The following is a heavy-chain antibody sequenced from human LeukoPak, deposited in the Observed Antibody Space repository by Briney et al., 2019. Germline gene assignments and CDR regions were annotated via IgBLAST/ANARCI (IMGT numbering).Heavy chain of an antibody. V-gene: IGHV4-61*02. Sequence: SETPSLTCTVSGGSISSGSYYWSWIRQPAGKGLEWIGRIYTSGSTNYNPSLKSRVTISVDTSKNQFSLKLSSVTAADTAVYYCARGKEQLLNWGQGTLVTVSS. CDR3: ARGKEQLLN. CDR2: IYTSGST. J-gene: IGHJ4*02. CDR1: GGSISSGSYY. D-gene: IGHD2-2*01.